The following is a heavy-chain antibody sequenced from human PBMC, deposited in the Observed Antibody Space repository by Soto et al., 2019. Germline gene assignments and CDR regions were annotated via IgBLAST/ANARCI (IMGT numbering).Heavy chain of an antibody. CDR2: MYYSGSS. Sequence: SETLSLTCSVSGDSVSSGSYYWSWIRQPPGKGLEWIGYMYYSGSSNYNPSLKSRVTISVDASENQFSLRLSSVTAADTAVYYCARYCGGDCYTYYYNGLDVWGQGTTVTVSS. V-gene: IGHV4-61*01. CDR1: GDSVSSGSYY. J-gene: IGHJ6*02. CDR3: ARYCGGDCYTYYYNGLDV. D-gene: IGHD2-21*01.